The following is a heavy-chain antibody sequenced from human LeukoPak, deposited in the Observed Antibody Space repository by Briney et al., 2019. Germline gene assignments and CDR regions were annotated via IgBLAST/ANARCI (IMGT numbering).Heavy chain of an antibody. Sequence: SETLSLICSVAGGCISSYYWSWIRQPRGKGLAWIGYIYYSWSTNSNPSLKCRVTISVDTSKNQSSLKLRSVTAADTAVYYCARGIRVYDAFDIWGQGTMVTVSS. V-gene: IGHV4-59*01. J-gene: IGHJ3*02. D-gene: IGHD5/OR15-5a*01. CDR2: IYYSWST. CDR3: ARGIRVYDAFDI. CDR1: GGCISSYY.